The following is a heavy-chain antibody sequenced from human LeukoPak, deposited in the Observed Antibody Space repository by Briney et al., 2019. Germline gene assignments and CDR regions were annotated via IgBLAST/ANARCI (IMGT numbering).Heavy chain of an antibody. D-gene: IGHD1-1*01. CDR2: ISASGSNI. J-gene: IGHJ4*02. CDR1: GFPLSSYS. Sequence: SGGSLRLSCAASGFPLSSYSINWFRQAPGKGLEWVAYISASGSNIYYVDSVMGRFTVSRDNPKSSLFLQMNSPRAEDTAVYYCARVKGTYFDYWGQGALVTVSS. CDR3: ARVKGTYFDY. V-gene: IGHV3-48*01.